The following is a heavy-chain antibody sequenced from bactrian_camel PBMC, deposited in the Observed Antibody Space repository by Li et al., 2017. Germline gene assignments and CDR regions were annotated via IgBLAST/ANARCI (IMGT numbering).Heavy chain of an antibody. CDR1: GFTFSNYL. CDR3: ATDGDCYSGSWCYGRRNY. CDR2: ISGGGST. J-gene: IGHJ4*01. D-gene: IGHD3*01. V-gene: IGHV3S40*01. Sequence: DVQLVESGGGSVEAGGSLRLSCVASGFTFSNYLMTWVRQAPGKGLEWVSSISGGGSTYYIRDSVKGRFTISRDNAKGTLYLQMNSLKTEDTAVYYCATDGDCYSGSWCYGRRNYWGQGTQVTVS.